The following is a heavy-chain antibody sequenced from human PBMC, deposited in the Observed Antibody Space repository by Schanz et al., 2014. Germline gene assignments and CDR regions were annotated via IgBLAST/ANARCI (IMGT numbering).Heavy chain of an antibody. CDR3: ARGTMPGTFDI. D-gene: IGHD2-2*01. CDR1: GGTFSSYT. J-gene: IGHJ3*02. V-gene: IGHV1-69*02. CDR2: IIPILGIA. Sequence: QVQLVQSGAEVKKPGPSVKVSCKASGGTFSSYTISWVRQAPGQGLEWMGRIIPILGIANYAQQFQGRVTFTADKSTSTAYMELSSLRYEDTALYYCARGTMPGTFDIWGQGTMVTVSS.